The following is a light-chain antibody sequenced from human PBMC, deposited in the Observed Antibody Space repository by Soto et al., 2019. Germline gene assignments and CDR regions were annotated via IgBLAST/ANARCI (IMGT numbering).Light chain of an antibody. J-gene: IGKJ4*01. V-gene: IGKV3-11*01. CDR3: QQRSNWPLT. CDR2: DAS. CDR1: QSVSSY. Sequence: EIVLTQSPATLSLSPGERATLSSRASQSVSSYLAWYQQKPGQAPRLLIYDASNRATGIPARFSGSGSGTDFTRTIGSLEPEDFAVYYCQQRSNWPLTFGGGTKVEIK.